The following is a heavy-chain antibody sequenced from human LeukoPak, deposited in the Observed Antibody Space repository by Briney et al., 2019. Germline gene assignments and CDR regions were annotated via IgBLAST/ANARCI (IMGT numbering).Heavy chain of an antibody. Sequence: GGSLRLSCAASGFTFSSYEMTWVRQAPGKGLEWVSHISSSGSAIQYAGSVKGRFTISRDNSKNSVYLQMNSLRAEDTAVYYCSRDFNSFSGSSHDRTDHWVQGTLVTVSS. D-gene: IGHD1-26*01. V-gene: IGHV3-48*03. CDR3: SRDFNSFSGSSHDRTDH. CDR2: ISSSGSAI. CDR1: GFTFSSYE. J-gene: IGHJ4*02.